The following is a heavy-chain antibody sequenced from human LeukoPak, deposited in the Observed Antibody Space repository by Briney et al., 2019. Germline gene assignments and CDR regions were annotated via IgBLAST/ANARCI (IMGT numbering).Heavy chain of an antibody. CDR2: ISSSSSYI. CDR1: GFTFSSYS. CDR3: ARDQGGYSYTFDY. V-gene: IGHV3-21*01. D-gene: IGHD5-18*01. J-gene: IGHJ4*02. Sequence: PGGSLILSCAASGFTFSSYSMNWVRQAPGKGLEWVSSISSSSSYIYYADSVKGRFTISRDNAKNSLYLQMNSLRAEDTAVYYCARDQGGYSYTFDYWGQGTLVTVSS.